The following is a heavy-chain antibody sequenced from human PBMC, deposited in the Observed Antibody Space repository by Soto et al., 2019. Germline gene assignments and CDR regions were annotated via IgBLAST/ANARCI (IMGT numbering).Heavy chain of an antibody. CDR3: ARSVYYYDSRGPYDY. J-gene: IGHJ4*02. V-gene: IGHV2-70*01. Sequence: SGPTLVNPTQTLTLTCTFSGFSLSTSGMCVSWIRQPPGKALEWLALIDWDDDKYYSTSLKTRLTISKDTSKNQVVLTMTNMDPVDTATYYCARSVYYYDSRGPYDYWGQGTLVTVSS. CDR2: IDWDDDK. CDR1: GFSLSTSGMC. D-gene: IGHD3-22*01.